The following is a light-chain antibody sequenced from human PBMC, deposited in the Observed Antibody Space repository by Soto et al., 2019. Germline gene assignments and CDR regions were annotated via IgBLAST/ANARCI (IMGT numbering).Light chain of an antibody. Sequence: QAVVTQPPSASGTPGQRITISCSGSSSNIGSNFVYWYQQLPGAAPKLLIYSNNQRPSGVPDRFSGSKSGTSASLAISGLRSEDEADYYCVAWDDSLSGVAFGGGTKLTVL. CDR3: VAWDDSLSGVA. V-gene: IGLV1-47*02. CDR2: SNN. CDR1: SSNIGSNF. J-gene: IGLJ2*01.